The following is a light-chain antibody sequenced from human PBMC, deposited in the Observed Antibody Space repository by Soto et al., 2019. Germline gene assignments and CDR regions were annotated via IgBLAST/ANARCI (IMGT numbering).Light chain of an antibody. CDR3: SSYTSSSTYV. V-gene: IGLV2-18*02. CDR1: GSDIGTYDR. J-gene: IGLJ1*01. Sequence: QSVLTQPPSVSGSPGQSVAISCTGTGSDIGTYDRVSWYQQPPGTAPKLMTYDVSDRPSGVPDRFSGSKSGNTASLTISGLQAEDEADYYCSSYTSSSTYVFGTGTKVTVL. CDR2: DVS.